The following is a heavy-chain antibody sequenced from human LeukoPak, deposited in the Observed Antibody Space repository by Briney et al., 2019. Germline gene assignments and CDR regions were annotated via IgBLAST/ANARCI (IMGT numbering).Heavy chain of an antibody. CDR2: MNPNSGNT. CDR3: HFVGFTTDDAFDI. J-gene: IGHJ3*02. D-gene: IGHD3-3*01. V-gene: IGHV1-8*03. Sequence: ASVKVSCKASGYTFTSYDIKWVRQATGQGLEWMGWMNPNSGNTGYAQKFQGRVTITRNTSISTAYMELSSLRSEDTAVYYCHFVGFTTDDAFDIWGQGTMVTVSS. CDR1: GYTFTSYD.